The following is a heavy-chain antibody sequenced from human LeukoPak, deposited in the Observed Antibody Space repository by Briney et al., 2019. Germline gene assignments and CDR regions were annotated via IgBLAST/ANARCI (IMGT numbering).Heavy chain of an antibody. Sequence: GGSLRLSCAASGFTFSSYAMNWVRQAPGKGLEWVSTISGSSGSTYSADSVKGRFTISRDNSKNTLYLEMNSLRAEDTAVYYCAKGGHSSSQYYFDYWGQGTLVTVSS. CDR3: AKGGHSSSQYYFDY. J-gene: IGHJ4*02. V-gene: IGHV3-23*01. CDR2: ISGSSGST. D-gene: IGHD6-13*01. CDR1: GFTFSSYA.